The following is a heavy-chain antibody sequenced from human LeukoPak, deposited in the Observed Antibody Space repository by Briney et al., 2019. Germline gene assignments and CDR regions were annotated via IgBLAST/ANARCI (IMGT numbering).Heavy chain of an antibody. V-gene: IGHV3-23*01. Sequence: GGSLRLSCAASGFTFSSYAMSWVRQAPGKGLEWVSAISGSGDSTYYADSVKGRFTISRDNSKNTLYLQMNSLRAEDTAVYYCAKDPDIVVVPAAMDDYWGQGTLVTVSS. J-gene: IGHJ4*02. CDR1: GFTFSSYA. CDR2: ISGSGDST. D-gene: IGHD2-2*01. CDR3: AKDPDIVVVPAAMDDY.